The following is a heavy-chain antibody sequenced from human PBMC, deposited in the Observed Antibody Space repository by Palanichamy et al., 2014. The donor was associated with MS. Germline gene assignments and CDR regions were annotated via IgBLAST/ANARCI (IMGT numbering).Heavy chain of an antibody. J-gene: IGHJ6*02. CDR3: ARGIVAFLMDV. V-gene: IGHV4-59*01. D-gene: IGHD2-21*01. Sequence: QVQLQESGPGLVKPSETLSLTCTISGGSISSYYWSWIRQSPGKDLEWIGDIYYDGNTNYNPSLKRRVTISVDTSQNQLSLRLSSVTAADTAAYYCARGIVAFLMDVWGQGTTVTVSS. CDR1: GGSISSYY. CDR2: IYYDGNT.